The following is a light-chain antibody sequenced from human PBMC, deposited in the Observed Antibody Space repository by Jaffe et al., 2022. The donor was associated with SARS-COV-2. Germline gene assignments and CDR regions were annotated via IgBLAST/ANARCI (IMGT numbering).Light chain of an antibody. CDR2: AAS. CDR1: QSISSY. Sequence: DIQMTQSPSSLSASVGDRVTITCRASQSISSYLNWYQQKPGKAPKVLIYAASILQSGVPSRFSGSGSGTDFTLTISSLQPEDFAAYYCQQNYNTLRTFGQGTKLEIK. CDR3: QQNYNTLRT. V-gene: IGKV1-39*01. J-gene: IGKJ2*01.